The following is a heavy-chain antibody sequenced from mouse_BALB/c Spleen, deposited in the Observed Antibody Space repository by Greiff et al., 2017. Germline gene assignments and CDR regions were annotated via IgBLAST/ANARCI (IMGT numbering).Heavy chain of an antibody. J-gene: IGHJ2*01. CDR3: ARHGYDYCDY. D-gene: IGHD2-2*01. CDR2: IRNKANGYTT. Sequence: EVKLEESGGGLVQPGASLRLSCATSGFTFTDYYMSWVRQPPGKALEWLGFIRNKANGYTTEYSASVKGLFTISRDNYQSILYLQMNTLRAEDSAAYYFARHGYDYCDYWGQGTTLTVSS. V-gene: IGHV7-3*02. CDR1: GFTFTDYY.